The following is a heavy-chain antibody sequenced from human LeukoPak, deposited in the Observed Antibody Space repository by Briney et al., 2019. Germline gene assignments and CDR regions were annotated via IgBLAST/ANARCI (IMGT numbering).Heavy chain of an antibody. J-gene: IGHJ4*02. Sequence: GGSLRLSCAASGFTFSSYAMSWVRQAPGKGLEWVSAISGSGDTTYYADSVKGRFTISRDNSKNTLYLQMNSLRAEDTAVYYCATVFSSSNEFFDYWGQGALVTVSS. CDR1: GFTFSSYA. D-gene: IGHD2-2*01. CDR2: ISGSGDTT. V-gene: IGHV3-23*01. CDR3: ATVFSSSNEFFDY.